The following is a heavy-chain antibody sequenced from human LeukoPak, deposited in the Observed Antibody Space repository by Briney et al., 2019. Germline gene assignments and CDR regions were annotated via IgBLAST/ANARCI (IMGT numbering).Heavy chain of an antibody. V-gene: IGHV3-23*01. Sequence: GGSLRLSCAASGFTFSSYAMSWVRQAPGKGLEWVSAISGSGGSTYYADSVKGRFTISRDNSKNTLYLQMGSLRAEDMAVYHCARASSGWTKPTDYWGQGTLVTVSS. CDR1: GFTFSSYA. CDR3: ARASSGWTKPTDY. J-gene: IGHJ4*02. CDR2: ISGSGGST. D-gene: IGHD6-19*01.